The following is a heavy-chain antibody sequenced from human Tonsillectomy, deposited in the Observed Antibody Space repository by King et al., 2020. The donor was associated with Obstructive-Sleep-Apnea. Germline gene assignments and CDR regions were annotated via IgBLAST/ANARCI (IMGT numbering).Heavy chain of an antibody. V-gene: IGHV4-39*07. J-gene: IGHJ4*02. CDR3: AREDGATGDSGHDC. CDR1: GGSISSSDFY. D-gene: IGHD2-15*01. Sequence: MQLQESGPGLVKPSETLSLTCTVSGGSISSSDFYWGWIRQPPGKGLEWIGNTHYSGSTKYNPSLRSRVTISVDTSKSQFSLTLNSVTAADTAMYYCAREDGATGDSGHDCWCPGTLVTVSS. CDR2: THYSGST.